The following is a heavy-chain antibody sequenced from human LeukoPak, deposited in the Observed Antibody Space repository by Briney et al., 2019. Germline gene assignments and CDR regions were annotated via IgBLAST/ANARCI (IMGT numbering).Heavy chain of an antibody. CDR2: IREDGSEA. Sequence: GGSLRLSCEASGFIFSNFWMSWVRQAPGKGLEWVANIREDGSEAYYVDFVKGRFTISRDNDKNSLHLQMNSLRVEDTAVYYCARVLYFRENSYAGPFDQWGQGTLVSVSS. CDR3: ARVLYFRENSYAGPFDQ. V-gene: IGHV3-7*01. CDR1: GFIFSNFW. D-gene: IGHD5-18*01. J-gene: IGHJ4*02.